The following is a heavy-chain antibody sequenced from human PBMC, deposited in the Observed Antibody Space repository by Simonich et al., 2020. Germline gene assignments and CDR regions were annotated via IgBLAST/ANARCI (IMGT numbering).Heavy chain of an antibody. V-gene: IGHV3-74*01. CDR3: ARDYSNYDAFDI. CDR1: GFTFSSYW. CDR2: INSYGSST. D-gene: IGHD4-4*01. Sequence: EVQLVESGGGLVQPGGSLRLSCAASGFTFSSYWMHWGRQAPGKGLGLVSRINSYGSSTSYADSVKGRFTISRDNAKNTLYLQMNSLRAEDTAVYYCARDYSNYDAFDIWGQGTMVTVSS. J-gene: IGHJ3*02.